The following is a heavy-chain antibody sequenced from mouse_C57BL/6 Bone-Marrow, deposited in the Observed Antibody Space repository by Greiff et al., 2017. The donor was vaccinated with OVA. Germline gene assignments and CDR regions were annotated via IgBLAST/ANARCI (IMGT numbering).Heavy chain of an antibody. CDR2: INPSSGYT. CDR3: AREDGNWLAD. J-gene: IGHJ3*01. V-gene: IGHV1-4*01. D-gene: IGHD2-1*01. CDR1: GYTFTSYT. Sequence: VQLQQSGAELARPGASVTMSCKASGYTFTSYTMHWVKQRPGQGLEWIGYINPSSGYTKYNQKFKDKATLTADTSSSTAYMPLSSLTSEDSAVYYCAREDGNWLADWGQGTLVTVSA.